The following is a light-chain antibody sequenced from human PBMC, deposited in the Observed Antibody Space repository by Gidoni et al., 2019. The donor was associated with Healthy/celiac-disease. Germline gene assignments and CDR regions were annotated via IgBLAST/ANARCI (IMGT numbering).Light chain of an antibody. CDR2: KAS. CDR3: QQYNSYSWT. V-gene: IGKV1-5*03. J-gene: IGKJ1*01. CDR1: QSISSW. Sequence: DIQMTQSPSTLSASVGDRVTITCRASQSISSWLALYQKKQVKAPKLLIYKASSLESGVPSRFSGSGSGTEFTLTISSLQPDDFATYYCQQYNSYSWTFGQGTKVEIK.